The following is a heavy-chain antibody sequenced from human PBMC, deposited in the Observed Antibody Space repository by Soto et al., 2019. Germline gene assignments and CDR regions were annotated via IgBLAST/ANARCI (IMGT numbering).Heavy chain of an antibody. CDR1: GGSISSYY. CDR3: ARNLYCSGGSCYPVLDV. Sequence: SETLSLTCTVSGGSISSYYWSWIRQPPGKGLEWIGYIYYSGSTNYNPSLKSRVTISVDTSKNQFSLKLSSVTAADTAVYYCARNLYCSGGSCYPVLDVWGQGTTVTVSS. CDR2: IYYSGST. J-gene: IGHJ6*02. V-gene: IGHV4-59*08. D-gene: IGHD2-15*01.